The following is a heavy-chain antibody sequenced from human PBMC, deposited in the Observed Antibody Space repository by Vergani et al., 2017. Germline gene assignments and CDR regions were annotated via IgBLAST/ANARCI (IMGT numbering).Heavy chain of an antibody. D-gene: IGHD2-15*01. CDR2: IHTSGRT. Sequence: QVQLQESGPGLVKPSQTLSPPCTVPGGSINSQNYYWSWIRQPAGKGLEWIWRIHTSGRTNYNPSLKSRVTMSEDTAKNQFSLNMTSATAADTAVYFWARGSCLGGSCYKPLFDSWDQGILVTVSS. CDR3: ARGSCLGGSCYKPLFDS. J-gene: IGHJ4*02. V-gene: IGHV4-61*02. CDR1: GGSINSQNYY.